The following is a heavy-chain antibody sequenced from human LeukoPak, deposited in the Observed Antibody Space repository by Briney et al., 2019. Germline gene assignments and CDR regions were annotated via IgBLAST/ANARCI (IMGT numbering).Heavy chain of an antibody. D-gene: IGHD4-17*01. J-gene: IGHJ3*02. Sequence: SETLSLTYTVSGGSISSSSYYWGWIRQPPGKGLEWIGSIYYSGSTYYNPSPKSRVTISVDTSKNQFSLKLSPVTAADTAVYYCARVTVTTSWGPAAFDIWGQGTMVTVSS. CDR1: GGSISSSSYY. V-gene: IGHV4-39*01. CDR2: IYYSGST. CDR3: ARVTVTTSWGPAAFDI.